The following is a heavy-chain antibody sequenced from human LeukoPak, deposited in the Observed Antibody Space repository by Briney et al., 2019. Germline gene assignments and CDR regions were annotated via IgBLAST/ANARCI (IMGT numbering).Heavy chain of an antibody. V-gene: IGHV3-23*01. CDR1: GFTFSSYE. J-gene: IGHJ5*02. CDR3: AKSRLTPHP. CDR2: IGGSGSST. D-gene: IGHD1-14*01. Sequence: GGSLRLSCAASGFTFSSYEMNWVRQAPGKGLEWVSAIGGSGSSTFYADSVKGRFTVSRDNSKNTLYLQMSSLRAEDTAVYYCAKSRLTPHPWGQGTLVTVSS.